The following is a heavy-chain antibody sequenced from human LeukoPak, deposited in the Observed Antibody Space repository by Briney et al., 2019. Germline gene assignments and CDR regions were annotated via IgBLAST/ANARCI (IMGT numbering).Heavy chain of an antibody. CDR3: TTFIVATTVDY. J-gene: IGHJ4*02. CDR1: GFTFIDSG. Sequence: GGSLKLSCAASGFTFIDSGIHWVRQASGKGLEWVGRIRSKVNNYATAYAASVKGRFTVSRDDSKNTACLQMSSLKIEDTAVYYCTTFIVATTVDYWGQGIPVTVSS. D-gene: IGHD5-12*01. CDR2: IRSKVNNYAT. V-gene: IGHV3-73*01.